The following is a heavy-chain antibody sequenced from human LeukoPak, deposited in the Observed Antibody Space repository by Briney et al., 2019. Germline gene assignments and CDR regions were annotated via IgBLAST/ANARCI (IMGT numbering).Heavy chain of an antibody. CDR2: IYYSGST. CDR3: ARERESYYYGSGSYGPGPFDP. V-gene: IGHV4-30-4*01. Sequence: PSETLSLTCTVSGGSISSGDYYWSWIRQPPGKGLEWIVYIYYSGSTYYNPSLKSRVTISVYTSKNEFSLQLSSVTAADTAVYYCARERESYYYGSGSYGPGPFDPWGQGTLVTVSS. D-gene: IGHD3-10*01. J-gene: IGHJ5*02. CDR1: GGSISSGDYY.